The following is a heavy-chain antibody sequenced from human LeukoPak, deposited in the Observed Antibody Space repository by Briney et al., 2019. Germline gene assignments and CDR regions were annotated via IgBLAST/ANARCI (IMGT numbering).Heavy chain of an antibody. CDR2: INSDGSST. J-gene: IGHJ6*02. Sequence: LPGGSLRLSCAASGFTFSSYWMHWVRHTPGKALVWVSRINSDGSSTSYADSVKGRFTISRDNAKNTLYLQMNSLRAEDTAVYYCARASYYDFWSGYYPYYYGMDVWGQGTTVTVSS. CDR1: GFTFSSYW. CDR3: ARASYYDFWSGYYPYYYGMDV. V-gene: IGHV3-74*01. D-gene: IGHD3-3*01.